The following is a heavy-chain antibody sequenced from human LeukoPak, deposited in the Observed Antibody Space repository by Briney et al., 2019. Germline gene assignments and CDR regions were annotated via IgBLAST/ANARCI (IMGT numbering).Heavy chain of an antibody. J-gene: IGHJ3*02. CDR3: AKLRAFDI. CDR2: ISYDGSNK. CDR1: GFTFSSYA. Sequence: GGSLRLSCAASGFTFSSYAMHWVRQAPGKGLEWVAVISYDGSNKYYADSVKGRFTISRDNSKNTLYLQMNSLRAEDTAVYYCAKLRAFDIWGQGTMVTVPS. V-gene: IGHV3-30-3*02.